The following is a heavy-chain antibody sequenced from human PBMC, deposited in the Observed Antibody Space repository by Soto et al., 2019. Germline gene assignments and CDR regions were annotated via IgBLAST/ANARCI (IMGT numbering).Heavy chain of an antibody. CDR2: IYYSGRT. CDR1: GGSISSSSYY. D-gene: IGHD3-16*01. V-gene: IGHV4-39*01. J-gene: IGHJ3*02. Sequence: QLQLQESGPGLVKPSETLSLTCTVSGGSISSSSYYWGWIHQPPGKGLEWIGRIYYSGRTYYNPTLCRRVTKSVDTSKKEFSLKLSSVTAADTAVYYCVRHGGRLPRDGFDIWGQGTMVTVSS. CDR3: VRHGGRLPRDGFDI.